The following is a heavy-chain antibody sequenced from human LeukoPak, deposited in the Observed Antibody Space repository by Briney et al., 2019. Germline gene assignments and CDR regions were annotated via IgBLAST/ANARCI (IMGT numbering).Heavy chain of an antibody. Sequence: GGSLRLSCAASGFSFSRYGMHWVRQAPGKGLGWVSAISYEGSNTYYADSVKGRFTISRDNAKNSLYLQMNSLRGEGTAVYYCARDLNNGQYPFDYWGRGTLITVSS. CDR3: ARDLNNGQYPFDY. V-gene: IGHV3-33*01. J-gene: IGHJ4*02. CDR1: GFSFSRYG. CDR2: ISYEGSNT. D-gene: IGHD1-14*01.